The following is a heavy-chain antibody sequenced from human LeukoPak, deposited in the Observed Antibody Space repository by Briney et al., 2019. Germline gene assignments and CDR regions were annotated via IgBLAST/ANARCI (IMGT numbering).Heavy chain of an antibody. J-gene: IGHJ3*02. CDR2: IYYSGST. CDR1: GGSISSYY. CDR3: ARDPVGPSAFDI. V-gene: IGHV4-59*01. Sequence: SETLSLTCTVSGGSISSYYWSWIRQPPGKGLEWIGYIYYSGSTNYNPSLKSRVTISVDTSKNQFSLKLSSVTAADTAVYYCARDPVGPSAFDIWGQGTMVTVSS.